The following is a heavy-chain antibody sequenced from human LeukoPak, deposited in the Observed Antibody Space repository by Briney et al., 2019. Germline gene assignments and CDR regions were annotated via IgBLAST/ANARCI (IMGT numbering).Heavy chain of an antibody. CDR1: GFTFDDYA. CDR3: AKGSHMAEAGHSDY. V-gene: IGHV3-9*03. D-gene: IGHD6-19*01. J-gene: IGHJ4*02. CDR2: ISWNSGSI. Sequence: GRSLRLSCAASGFTFDDYAMHWVRQAPGKGLEWVSGISWNSGSIGYADSVKGRFTISRDNAKNSLYLQMNSLRAEDMALYYCAKGSHMAEAGHSDYWGQGTLVTVSS.